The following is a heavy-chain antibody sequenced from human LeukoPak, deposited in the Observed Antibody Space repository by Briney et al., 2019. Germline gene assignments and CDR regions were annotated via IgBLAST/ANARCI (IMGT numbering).Heavy chain of an antibody. CDR3: ARDQMDIVVVVAAGAFDI. Sequence: SVKVSCKASGGTFSSYAISWVRQAPGQGLEWMGGIIPIFGTANYAQKFQGRVTITADESTSTAYKELSSLRSEDTAVYYCARDQMDIVVVVAAGAFDIWGQGTMVTVSS. CDR2: IIPIFGTA. J-gene: IGHJ3*02. V-gene: IGHV1-69*13. D-gene: IGHD2-15*01. CDR1: GGTFSSYA.